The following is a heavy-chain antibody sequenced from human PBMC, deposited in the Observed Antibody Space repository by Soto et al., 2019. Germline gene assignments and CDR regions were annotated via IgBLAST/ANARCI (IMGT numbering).Heavy chain of an antibody. J-gene: IGHJ4*02. D-gene: IGHD3-22*01. V-gene: IGHV3-23*01. CDR3: AKDLPPRNTMIVPHFDY. CDR2: ISGSGGST. Sequence: GGSLRLSCAASGFTFSSYAMSWVRQAPGKGLEWVSAISGSGGSTYYADSVKGRFTISRDNSKNTLYLQMNSLRAEDTAVYYCAKDLPPRNTMIVPHFDYWGQGTLVTVSS. CDR1: GFTFSSYA.